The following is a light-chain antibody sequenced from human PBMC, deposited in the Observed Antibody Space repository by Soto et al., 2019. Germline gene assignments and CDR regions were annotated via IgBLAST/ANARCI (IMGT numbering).Light chain of an antibody. CDR1: SSDVGAYIY. CDR3: CSYTSSRTCV. Sequence: QSVLTQPASVSGSPGQSITISCTGTSSDVGAYIYVSWYQHHPGKAPKVMIYEVTNRPSGVSDRFSGSKSGNTASLPISGLQAEDEADYYCCSYTSSRTCVCGTGTKVTVL. CDR2: EVT. J-gene: IGLJ1*01. V-gene: IGLV2-14*01.